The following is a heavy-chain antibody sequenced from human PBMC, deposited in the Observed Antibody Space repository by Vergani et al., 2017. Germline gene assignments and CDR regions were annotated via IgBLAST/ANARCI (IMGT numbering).Heavy chain of an antibody. Sequence: QVQLQQWGAGLLKPSETLSLTLAVYGGSFSGYYWSWIRQPPGKGLEWIGEINHSGSTNYNPSLKSRVTISVDTSKNQFSLRLSSATAADTDVYYCARGKTRVWNGYYTGISQPGRWFDPWGQGTLVTVSS. CDR3: ARGKTRVWNGYYTGISQPGRWFDP. D-gene: IGHD3-3*01. V-gene: IGHV4-34*01. J-gene: IGHJ5*02. CDR1: GGSFSGYY. CDR2: INHSGST.